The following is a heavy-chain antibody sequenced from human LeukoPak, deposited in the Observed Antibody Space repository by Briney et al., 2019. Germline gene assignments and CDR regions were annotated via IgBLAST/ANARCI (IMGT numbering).Heavy chain of an antibody. CDR2: ISGSGGST. CDR3: AKDMEPYSGSRRRYFDY. D-gene: IGHD1-26*01. Sequence: GRSLRLSCAASGFTVSSNYMSWVRQAPGKGLEWVSAISGSGGSTYYADSVKGRFTISRDNSKNTLYLQMNSLRAEDTAVYYCAKDMEPYSGSRRRYFDYWGQGTLVTVSS. V-gene: IGHV3-23*01. CDR1: GFTVSSNY. J-gene: IGHJ4*02.